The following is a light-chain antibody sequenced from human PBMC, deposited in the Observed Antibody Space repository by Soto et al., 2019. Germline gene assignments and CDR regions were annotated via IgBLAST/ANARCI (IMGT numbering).Light chain of an antibody. V-gene: IGKV3-11*01. Sequence: EIVLTQSPSTLSLSPGERATLSCRASQSVRSYLAWYQQKPGQAPRLLIYDASNRATGIPARFSGSGSGTDFTLTIGSLEPEDFAVYYCHQRSSWPLTFAGGTKVDIK. CDR3: HQRSSWPLT. CDR2: DAS. CDR1: QSVRSY. J-gene: IGKJ4*01.